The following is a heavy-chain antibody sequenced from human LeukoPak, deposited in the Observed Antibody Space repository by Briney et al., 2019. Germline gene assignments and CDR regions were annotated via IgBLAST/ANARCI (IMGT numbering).Heavy chain of an antibody. CDR2: ISSSSSYI. V-gene: IGHV3-21*01. D-gene: IGHD3-22*01. CDR3: ARDDYYDSSGYYYSGYYFDY. CDR1: GFTFSSYS. J-gene: IGHJ4*02. Sequence: GGSLRLSCAASGFTFSSYSMNWVRQAAGKGLEWVSSISSSSSYIYYADSVKGRFTISRDNAKNSLYLQMNSLRAEDTAVYYCARDDYYDSSGYYYSGYYFDYWGQGTLVTVSS.